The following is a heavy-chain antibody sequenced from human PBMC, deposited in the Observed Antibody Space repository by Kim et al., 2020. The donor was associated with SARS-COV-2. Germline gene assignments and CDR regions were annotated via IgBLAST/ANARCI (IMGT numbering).Heavy chain of an antibody. CDR2: IKRKSDGGTT. J-gene: IGHJ4*02. CDR1: GIPFSNAW. Sequence: GGSLRLSCTVSGIPFSNAWFNWVRQAPGKGLEWVGRIKRKSDGGTTDLAAHVKGRFAISRDDSKNTVYLLMNRLKTDDSAVYYCTTVAMRWGQGTLVTVS. CDR3: TTVAMR. D-gene: IGHD2-2*01. V-gene: IGHV3-15*07.